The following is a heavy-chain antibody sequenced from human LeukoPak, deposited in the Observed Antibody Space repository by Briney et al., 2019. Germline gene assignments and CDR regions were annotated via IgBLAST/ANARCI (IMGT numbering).Heavy chain of an antibody. V-gene: IGHV1-8*03. D-gene: IGHD1-26*01. CDR1: GYTFTSYD. CDR2: MNPNSGNT. J-gene: IGHJ3*02. CDR3: ASVVGPVWVDAFDI. Sequence: GASVKVSCKASGYTFTSYDINWVRQATGQGLEWMGWMNPNSGNTGYAQKFQGRVTITRNTSISTAYMELSSLRSEDTAVYYCASVVGPVWVDAFDIWGQGTMVTVSS.